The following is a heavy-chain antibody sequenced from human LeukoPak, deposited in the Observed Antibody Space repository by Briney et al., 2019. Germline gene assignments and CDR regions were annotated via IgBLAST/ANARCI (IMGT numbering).Heavy chain of an antibody. V-gene: IGHV1-24*01. J-gene: IGHJ4*02. CDR2: FYPEDGET. Sequence: ASVKVSCKVSGYTLTELSMHWVRQAPGKGLEWMGGFYPEDGETIYAQKFQGRVTMTEDTSTDTAYMELSSLRSEDTAAYYCATDVGFETVTTFDYWGQGTLVTVSS. CDR3: ATDVGFETVTTFDY. CDR1: GYTLTELS. D-gene: IGHD4-17*01.